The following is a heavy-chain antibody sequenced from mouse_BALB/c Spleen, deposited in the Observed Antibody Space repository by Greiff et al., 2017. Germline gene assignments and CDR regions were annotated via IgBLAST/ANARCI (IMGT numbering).Heavy chain of an antibody. Sequence: VQLQQSGAELVKPGASVKLSCTASGFNIKDTYMHWVKQRPEQGLEWIGRIDPANGNTKYDPKFQGKATITADTSSNTAYLQLSSLTSEDTAVYYCARDIYDYDGLAYWGQGTLVTVSA. D-gene: IGHD2-4*01. CDR1: GFNIKDTY. CDR3: ARDIYDYDGLAY. J-gene: IGHJ3*01. CDR2: IDPANGNT. V-gene: IGHV14-3*02.